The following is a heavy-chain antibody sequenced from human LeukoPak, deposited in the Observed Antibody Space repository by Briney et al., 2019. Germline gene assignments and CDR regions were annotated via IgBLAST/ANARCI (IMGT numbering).Heavy chain of an antibody. V-gene: IGHV4-34*01. D-gene: IGHD2-15*01. Sequence: MASETLSLTCAVYGGSFSDYYWSWIRQPPGKGLEWIGEINHSGSTNYNPSLKSRVIISVDTSKNQFALKLSSVTAADTAVYYCARLIGYCSGGSCSYYYYYYMDIWGKGTTVTVSS. CDR3: ARLIGYCSGGSCSYYYYYYMDI. CDR1: GGSFSDYY. J-gene: IGHJ6*03. CDR2: INHSGST.